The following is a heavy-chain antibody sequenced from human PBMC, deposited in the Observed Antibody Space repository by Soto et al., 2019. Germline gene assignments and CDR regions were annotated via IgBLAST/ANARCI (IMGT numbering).Heavy chain of an antibody. CDR3: ARVYSSSLYFDY. Sequence: SETLSLTCTVSGGSVSSGSYYWSWIRQPPGKGLEWIGYIYCSGSTNYNPSLKSRVTISVDTSKNQFSLKLSSVTAADTAVYYCARVYSSSLYFDYWGQGTLVTVSS. J-gene: IGHJ4*02. D-gene: IGHD6-13*01. CDR2: IYCSGST. V-gene: IGHV4-61*01. CDR1: GGSVSSGSYY.